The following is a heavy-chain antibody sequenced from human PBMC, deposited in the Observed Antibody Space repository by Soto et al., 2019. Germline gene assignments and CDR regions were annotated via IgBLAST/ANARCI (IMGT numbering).Heavy chain of an antibody. CDR1: GGSISSYY. V-gene: IGHV4-59*08. CDR3: ARDYYGSGIDY. J-gene: IGHJ4*02. CDR2: IYYSGST. Sequence: SETLSLTCPVSGGSISSYYWSWIRQPPGKGLEWIGYIYYSGSTNYNPSLKSRVTISVDTSKNQFSLKLSSVTAADTAVYYCARDYYGSGIDYWGQGTLVTVSS. D-gene: IGHD3-10*01.